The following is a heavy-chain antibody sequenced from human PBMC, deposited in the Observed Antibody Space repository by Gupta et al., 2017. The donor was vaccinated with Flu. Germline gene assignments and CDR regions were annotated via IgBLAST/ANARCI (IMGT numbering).Heavy chain of an antibody. D-gene: IGHD2-8*02. Sequence: QVQLVESGGGVVQPGRSLRLSCAASGFTFSNYGMQWVRQAPGKGLEWVAVISYDGSKKDYADAGKGRFTISRDNYKNTRFLQVNRLRAEEKAVYYCAKDRLAVLQLSLHFDYWGQGTLVTVSS. V-gene: IGHV3-30*18. CDR3: AKDRLAVLQLSLHFDY. CDR2: ISYDGSKK. J-gene: IGHJ4*02. CDR1: GFTFSNYG.